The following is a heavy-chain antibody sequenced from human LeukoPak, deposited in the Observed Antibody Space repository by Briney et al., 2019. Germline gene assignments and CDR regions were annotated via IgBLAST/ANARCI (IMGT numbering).Heavy chain of an antibody. V-gene: IGHV3-7*01. CDR3: ARPVNRLFLF. D-gene: IGHD2-21*01. J-gene: IGHJ4*02. CDR1: GFSLSGDW. Sequence: GGSLTLACVGSGFSLSGDWMTWVRQAPGTGLEWVANIREDGGETYYVDSVKGRFTISRDNAKNSLYLQMNNLRVEDTAVYFCARPVNRLFLFWGPGTLVTVSS. CDR2: IREDGGET.